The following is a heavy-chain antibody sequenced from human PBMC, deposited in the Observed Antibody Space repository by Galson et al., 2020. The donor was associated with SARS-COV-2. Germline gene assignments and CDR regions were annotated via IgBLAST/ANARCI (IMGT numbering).Heavy chain of an antibody. D-gene: IGHD5-18*01. J-gene: IGHJ5*02. Sequence: SGPTLVKPTQTRTLTCTFSGFSLSTSGICVSWIRQPPGKALEWLALIDWDDDKYYSTSLKTRLTISKDTSKNQVVLTMTNMDPVDTATYYCARTSFNTAMVDWFDPWGQGTLVTVS. CDR3: ARTSFNTAMVDWFDP. CDR2: IDWDDDK. CDR1: GFSLSTSGIC. V-gene: IGHV2-70*01.